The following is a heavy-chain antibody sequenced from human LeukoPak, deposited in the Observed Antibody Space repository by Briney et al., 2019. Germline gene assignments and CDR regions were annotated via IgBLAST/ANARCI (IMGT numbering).Heavy chain of an antibody. CDR3: ARVFLAYYYGSGSYYDY. J-gene: IGHJ4*02. Sequence: GASVKVSCKASGHTFTGYYMHWVRQAPGQGLEWMGWINPNSGGTNYAQKFQGRVTMTRDTSISTAYMELSRLRSDDTAVYYCARVFLAYYYGSGSYYDYWGQGTLVTVSS. D-gene: IGHD3-10*01. CDR2: INPNSGGT. CDR1: GHTFTGYY. V-gene: IGHV1-2*02.